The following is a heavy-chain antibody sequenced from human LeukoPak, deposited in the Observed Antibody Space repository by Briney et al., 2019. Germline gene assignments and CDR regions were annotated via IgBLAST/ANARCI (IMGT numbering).Heavy chain of an antibody. CDR2: IKQDGSEK. CDR1: GFTFSSYW. V-gene: IGHV3-7*01. D-gene: IGHD3-22*01. CDR3: ARDHYDSGGYYRHEQKPIDF. J-gene: IGHJ4*02. Sequence: PGGSLRLSCAASGFTFSSYWMSWVRQAPGKGLEWVANIKQDGSEKYYVDSVKGRFTISRDNAKNSLYLQMNSLRAEDTAVYYCARDHYDSGGYYRHEQKPIDFWGQGTLVTVSS.